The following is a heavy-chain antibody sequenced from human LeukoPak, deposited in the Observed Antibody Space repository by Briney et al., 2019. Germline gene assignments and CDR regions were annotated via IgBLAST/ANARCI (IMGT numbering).Heavy chain of an antibody. CDR1: GFTFSSYA. V-gene: IGHV3-30-3*01. J-gene: IGHJ3*02. Sequence: GGSLRLSCAASGFTFSSYAMHWVRQAPGKGLEWVAVISYDGSNKYYADSVKGRFTISRDNAKNSLYLQMNSLRAEDTAVYYCARSDSCNWNFFDAFDIWGQGTMVTVSS. CDR3: ARSDSCNWNFFDAFDI. D-gene: IGHD1-7*01. CDR2: ISYDGSNK.